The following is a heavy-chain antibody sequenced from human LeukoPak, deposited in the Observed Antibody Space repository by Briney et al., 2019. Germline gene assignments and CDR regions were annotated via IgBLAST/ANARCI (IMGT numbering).Heavy chain of an antibody. V-gene: IGHV4-39*01. J-gene: IGHJ4*02. Sequence: PSETLSLTCTVSGGSISSSSYYWGWIRQPPGKRLEWIGSIYYSGSTYYNPSLKSRVSISVDTSKNHFSLNLTSVTAADTAIYYCARHAQDSHLSDNSGYSNWGQGTLVTVSS. CDR3: ARHAQDSHLSDNSGYSN. CDR2: IYYSGST. CDR1: GGSISSSSYY. D-gene: IGHD3-22*01.